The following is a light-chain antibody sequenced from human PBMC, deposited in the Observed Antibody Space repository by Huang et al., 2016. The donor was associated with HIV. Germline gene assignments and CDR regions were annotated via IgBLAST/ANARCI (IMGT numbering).Light chain of an antibody. CDR2: GAS. CDR1: QSVRSN. Sequence: EIVMTQSPATLSVSPGGRATLSCRASQSVRSNLAWYQQKPGQAPRLLIYGASTRAAGIPARYSGSGSGAECTLTISSLRSEDFAIYYCQQYNNWPPYTFGQGTKLEIK. V-gene: IGKV3-15*01. CDR3: QQYNNWPPYT. J-gene: IGKJ2*01.